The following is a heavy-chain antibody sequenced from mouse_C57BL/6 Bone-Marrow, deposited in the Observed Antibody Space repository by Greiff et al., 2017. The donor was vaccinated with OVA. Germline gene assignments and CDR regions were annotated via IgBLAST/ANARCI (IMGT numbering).Heavy chain of an antibody. CDR2: IYPGSGNT. V-gene: IGHV1-76*01. CDR1: GYTFTDYY. CDR3: AREGDYGVY. J-gene: IGHJ3*01. Sequence: VQLQQSGAELVRPGASVKLSCKASGYTFTDYYINWVKQRPGQGLEWIARIYPGSGNTYYNEKFKGKATLTAEKSSSTAYMQLSSLTSEDSAVYFCAREGDYGVYWGQGTLVTVSA. D-gene: IGHD2-4*01.